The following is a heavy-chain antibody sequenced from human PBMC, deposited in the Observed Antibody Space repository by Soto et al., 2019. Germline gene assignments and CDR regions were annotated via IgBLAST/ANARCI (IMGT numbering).Heavy chain of an antibody. D-gene: IGHD3-22*01. Sequence: GASVKASCKASGYTLTDYGISCVRQAPGQGLEWMGWISAYNDDTKYAQKLQGRVTMTTDTSTSTVYMELSSLRSEDTAVYFCARADYYDSSGFYYDCWGQGSLVTVSS. V-gene: IGHV1-18*01. CDR2: ISAYNDDT. CDR1: GYTLTDYG. CDR3: ARADYYDSSGFYYDC. J-gene: IGHJ4*02.